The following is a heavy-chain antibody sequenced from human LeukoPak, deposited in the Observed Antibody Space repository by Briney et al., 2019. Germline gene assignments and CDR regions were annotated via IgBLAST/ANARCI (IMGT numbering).Heavy chain of an antibody. CDR3: ARDYDKAFDY. V-gene: IGHV4-4*07. Sequence: SETLSLTRTVSGASISTYHWSWIRQPAGKGLEWIGRIYSSGSTNYNPSLKSRVTMSVDTSRNQFSLKLSSGTAADTAVYYCARDYDKAFDYWGQGTLVTVSS. CDR2: IYSSGST. D-gene: IGHD3-9*01. CDR1: GASISTYH. J-gene: IGHJ4*02.